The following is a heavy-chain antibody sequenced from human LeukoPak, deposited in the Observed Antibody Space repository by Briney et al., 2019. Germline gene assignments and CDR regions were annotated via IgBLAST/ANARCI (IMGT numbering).Heavy chain of an antibody. CDR2: IKEDGSEK. CDR3: TRGTGCSGGTCYSFYDY. CDR1: GFTFNSFW. Sequence: QPGGSLRLSCAASGFTFNSFWMTWVRQAPGKGLDWVANIKEDGSEKYYVDSVKGRFTISRDNAKNSLYLQLNSLRAEDTAVYYCTRGTGCSGGTCYSFYDYWGQGTLVTVSS. D-gene: IGHD2-15*01. J-gene: IGHJ4*02. V-gene: IGHV3-7*01.